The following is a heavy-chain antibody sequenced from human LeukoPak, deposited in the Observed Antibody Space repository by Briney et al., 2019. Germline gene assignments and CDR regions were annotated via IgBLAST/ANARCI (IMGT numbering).Heavy chain of an antibody. CDR3: AGDPFRIAVAGTRGGGVDY. J-gene: IGHJ4*02. D-gene: IGHD6-19*01. V-gene: IGHV3-30*04. CDR1: GFTFSSYA. CDR2: ISYDGSNK. Sequence: PGGSLRLSCAASGFTFSSYAMHWVRQAPGKGLEWVAVISYDGSNKYYADSVKGRFTISRDNSKNTLYLQMNSLRGEDTAVYYWAGDPFRIAVAGTRGGGVDYWGQGTLVTVSS.